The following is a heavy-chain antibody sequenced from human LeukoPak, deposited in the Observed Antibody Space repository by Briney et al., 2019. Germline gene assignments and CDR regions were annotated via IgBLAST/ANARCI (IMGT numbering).Heavy chain of an antibody. V-gene: IGHV3-30*18. Sequence: GGSPRLSCAASGFTFSSYGMHWVRQAPGKGLEWVAVISYDGSNKYYADSVKGRFTISRDNSKNTLYLQMNSLRAEDTAVYYCAKSSTSHSGWFDPWGQGTLVTVSS. D-gene: IGHD2-2*01. CDR2: ISYDGSNK. CDR1: GFTFSSYG. J-gene: IGHJ5*02. CDR3: AKSSTSHSGWFDP.